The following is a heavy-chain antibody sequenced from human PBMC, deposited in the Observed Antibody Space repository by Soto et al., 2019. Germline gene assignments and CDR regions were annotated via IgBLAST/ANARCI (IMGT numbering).Heavy chain of an antibody. D-gene: IGHD4-17*01. V-gene: IGHV1-18*01. Sequence: QAQLVQSGGEVKKPGASVKVSCKASGYTFTSYGVTWVRQAPGQGLEWMGWIGGYNGNTNYAQKFQGRVTMTTDTSTNTGYMELRSLRSDDTAVYYCAREIPTTVTSFAFDMWGQGTMVTVSS. J-gene: IGHJ3*02. CDR3: AREIPTTVTSFAFDM. CDR2: IGGYNGNT. CDR1: GYTFTSYG.